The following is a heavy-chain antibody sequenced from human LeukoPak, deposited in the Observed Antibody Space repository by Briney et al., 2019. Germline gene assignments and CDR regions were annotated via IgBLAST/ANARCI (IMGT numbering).Heavy chain of an antibody. Sequence: SETLSLTCTVSGGSISSGGYYWSWIRQPPGKGLEWIGYIYHSGSTYYNPSLKSRVTISVDRSKNQFSLKLSSVTAADTAVYYCARATYYYGSGSYLNWGQGTLVTVSS. CDR1: GGSISSGGYY. D-gene: IGHD3-10*01. CDR2: IYHSGST. J-gene: IGHJ4*02. V-gene: IGHV4-30-2*01. CDR3: ARATYYYGSGSYLN.